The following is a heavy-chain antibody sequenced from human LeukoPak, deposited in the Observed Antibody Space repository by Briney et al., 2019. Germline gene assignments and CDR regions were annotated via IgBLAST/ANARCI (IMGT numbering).Heavy chain of an antibody. Sequence: ASVKVSCKASGYTFTSYDINWVRQATGQGLEWMGWVSGEMTYTKYSQQFQGRVTITRDTSTSTTYMELSSLRFEDTAVYFCARARSYFQRAFDLWGQGTLVTVS. CDR3: ARARSYFQRAFDL. CDR2: VSGEMTYT. D-gene: IGHD2/OR15-2a*01. J-gene: IGHJ3*01. V-gene: IGHV1-3*01. CDR1: GYTFTSYD.